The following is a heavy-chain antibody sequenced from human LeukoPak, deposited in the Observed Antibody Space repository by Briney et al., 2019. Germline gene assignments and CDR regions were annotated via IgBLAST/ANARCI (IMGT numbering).Heavy chain of an antibody. D-gene: IGHD6-19*01. CDR1: GFSFSSYA. CDR3: AKKRRPVAGTDLFDY. Sequence: GGSLGHSCVASGFSFSSYAMSWVRQSPEKGLEWVSAFSGGASRTYYVDSVKGRFTISRDNSKNTLYLQMNSLRVEDTAVYYCAKKRRPVAGTDLFDYWGQGTLVTVSS. V-gene: IGHV3-23*01. CDR2: FSGGASRT. J-gene: IGHJ4*02.